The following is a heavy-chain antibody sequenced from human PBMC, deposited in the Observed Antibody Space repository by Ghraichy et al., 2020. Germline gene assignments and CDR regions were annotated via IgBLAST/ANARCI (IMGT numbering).Heavy chain of an antibody. CDR1: GGSISSYY. D-gene: IGHD3-3*01. CDR2: IYYSGST. J-gene: IGHJ4*02. CDR3: ARASGPYDFWSGEFDY. V-gene: IGHV4-59*01. Sequence: SETLSLTCTVSGGSISSYYWSWIRQPPGKGLEWIGYIYYSGSTNYNPSLKSRVTISVDTSKNQFSLKLSSVTAADTAVYYCARASGPYDFWSGEFDYWGQGTLVTVSS.